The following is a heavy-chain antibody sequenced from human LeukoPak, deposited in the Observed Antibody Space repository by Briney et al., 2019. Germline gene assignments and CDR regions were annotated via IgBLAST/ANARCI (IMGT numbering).Heavy chain of an antibody. CDR2: ISAHNGNT. V-gene: IGHV1-18*01. Sequence: GASVKVSCKASGYTFTSYGISWVRQAPGQGLEWMGWISAHNGNTNYAQKLQGRVTINTDTCTDTAYMERRSLRADDTSVYYCARLNCSGGSCYSNNLFDPWGQGTLVTVSS. D-gene: IGHD2-15*01. CDR3: ARLNCSGGSCYSNNLFDP. CDR1: GYTFTSYG. J-gene: IGHJ5*02.